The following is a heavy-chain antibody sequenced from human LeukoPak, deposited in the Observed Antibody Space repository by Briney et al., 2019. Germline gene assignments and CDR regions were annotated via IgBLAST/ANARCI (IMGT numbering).Heavy chain of an antibody. CDR1: GGTFSSYA. CDR2: IIPIFGTA. Sequence: EASAKVSCKASGGTFSSYAISWVRQAPGQGLEWMGGIIPIFGTANYAQKFQGRVTITADESTSTAYMELSSLRSEDTAVYYCARVAAAGLTRNWFDPWGQGTLVTVSS. D-gene: IGHD6-13*01. V-gene: IGHV1-69*13. J-gene: IGHJ5*02. CDR3: ARVAAAGLTRNWFDP.